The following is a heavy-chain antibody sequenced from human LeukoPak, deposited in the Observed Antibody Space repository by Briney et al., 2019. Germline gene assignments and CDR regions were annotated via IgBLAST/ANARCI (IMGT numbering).Heavy chain of an antibody. V-gene: IGHV4-34*01. Sequence: SETLSLTCAVYGGSFSGYYWSWIRQPPGKGLEWIGEINHSGSTIYNPSLKSRVTISVDTSKNQFSLKLSSVTAADTAVYYCARAPPAYRERNWFDPWGQGTLVTVSS. CDR3: ARAPPAYRERNWFDP. CDR1: GGSFSGYY. D-gene: IGHD4-11*01. J-gene: IGHJ5*02. CDR2: INHSGST.